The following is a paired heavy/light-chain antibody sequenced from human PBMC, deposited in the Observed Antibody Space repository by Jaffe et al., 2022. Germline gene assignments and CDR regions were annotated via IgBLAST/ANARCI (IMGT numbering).Light chain of an antibody. V-gene: IGLV1-40*01. CDR3: QSYDTSLSAYV. CDR2: GNN. CDR1: SSNIGADYD. Sequence: QSVLTQPPSVSGAPGQRVTISCTGSSSNIGADYDVHWYQQLPGTAPKLLIYGNNNRPSGVPDRFSGSKSGTSASLAITGLQAEDEADYYCQSYDTSLSAYVFGTGTKVSVL. J-gene: IGLJ1*01.
Heavy chain of an antibody. CDR3: ATQRSYSRPYYFDS. CDR1: GFTFSIYA. D-gene: IGHD4-4*01. J-gene: IGHJ4*02. Sequence: EVQLSESGGDLVQPGGSLRLSCAASGFTFSIYAMTWVRQAPGKGLEWVSAISGSGGGTYYADSLKGRFTISRDNSKNTLYLQMNSLRAEDTAVYYCATQRSYSRPYYFDSWGQGTLVTVSS. V-gene: IGHV3-23*01. CDR2: ISGSGGGT.